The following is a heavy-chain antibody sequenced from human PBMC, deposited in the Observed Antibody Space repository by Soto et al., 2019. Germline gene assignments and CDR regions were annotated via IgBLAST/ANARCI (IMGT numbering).Heavy chain of an antibody. Sequence: SETLSLTCTVSGGSMSSYYWNWIRQPAGKGLEWIGRIYTSRGTNYSPSLKSRVTISIDTSKNQFSLKLSSVTAADTAMYYCARGAAAGVDYGMDVWGRGTTVTVSS. J-gene: IGHJ6*02. V-gene: IGHV4-4*07. D-gene: IGHD6-13*01. CDR2: IYTSRGT. CDR1: GGSMSSYY. CDR3: ARGAAAGVDYGMDV.